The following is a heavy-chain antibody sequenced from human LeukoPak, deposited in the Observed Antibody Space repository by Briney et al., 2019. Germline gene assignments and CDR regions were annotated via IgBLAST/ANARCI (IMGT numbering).Heavy chain of an antibody. CDR1: GGSISSGDYY. V-gene: IGHV4-30-4*01. CDR3: ARDRRYYYGSGSYDLGMDV. J-gene: IGHJ6*02. CDR2: IYYSGST. Sequence: KPSETLSLTCTVSGGSISSGDYYWSWVHQPPGKGLEWIGYIYYSGSTFHNPSLKSRVTISVDTSKNQFSLKLSSVTAADTAVYYCARDRRYYYGSGSYDLGMDVWGQGTTVTVSS. D-gene: IGHD3-10*01.